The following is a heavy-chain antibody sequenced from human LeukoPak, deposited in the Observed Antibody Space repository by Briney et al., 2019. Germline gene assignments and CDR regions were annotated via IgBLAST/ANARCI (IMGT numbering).Heavy chain of an antibody. J-gene: IGHJ3*02. V-gene: IGHV1-2*02. D-gene: IGHD3-22*01. CDR3: GRDYCDSSGDGAFDI. CDR1: GYTFTGYY. Sequence: ASVKVSCKASGYTFTGYYMHWVRQAPGQGLEWMGWINPNSGGTNYAQKFQDRVTMTRDTSINTFYMELSRLRSDDTAVYYCGRDYCDSSGDGAFDIWGQGTMVTVSS. CDR2: INPNSGGT.